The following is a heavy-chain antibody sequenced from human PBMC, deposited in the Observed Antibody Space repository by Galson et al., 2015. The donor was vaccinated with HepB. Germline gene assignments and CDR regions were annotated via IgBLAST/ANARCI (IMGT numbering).Heavy chain of an antibody. Sequence: SLRLSCAASGFTFSDYYMSWIRQAPGKGLEWVSYISSSGSTIYYADSVKGRFTISRDNAKNSLYLQMNSLRAEDTAVYYCAREASSSSPGVQFYYYYGMDVWGQGTTVTVSS. CDR3: AREASSSSPGVQFYYYYGMDV. V-gene: IGHV3-11*04. CDR1: GFTFSDYY. J-gene: IGHJ6*02. D-gene: IGHD6-6*01. CDR2: ISSSGSTI.